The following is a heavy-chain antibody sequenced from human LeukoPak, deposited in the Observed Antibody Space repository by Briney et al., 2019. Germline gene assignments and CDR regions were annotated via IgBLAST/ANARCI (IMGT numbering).Heavy chain of an antibody. D-gene: IGHD2-2*01. CDR2: IIPIFGTA. J-gene: IGHJ6*03. V-gene: IGHV1-69*05. CDR1: GGTFSSYA. CDR3: AREATDIVVVPAATRDRQDYYYMDV. Sequence: ASVKVSCKASGGTFSSYAISWVRQAPGQGLEWMGGIIPIFGTANYAQKFQGRVTITTDESTSTAYMELSSLRSEDTAVYYCAREATDIVVVPAATRDRQDYYYMDVWGKGTTVTVSS.